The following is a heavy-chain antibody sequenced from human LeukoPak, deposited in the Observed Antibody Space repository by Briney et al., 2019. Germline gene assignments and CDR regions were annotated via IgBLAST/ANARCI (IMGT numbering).Heavy chain of an antibody. V-gene: IGHV3-48*03. J-gene: IGHJ4*02. Sequence: GGSLRLSCLASGFAFSAYEMNWVRQAPGRGLEWVSYISGSDTTTYYADSVRGRFTIFRDNAKNSLYLQMNSLRAEDTALYYCTTLGYHLDSWGQGTRVTVSS. CDR3: TTLGYHLDS. D-gene: IGHD3-22*01. CDR1: GFAFSAYE. CDR2: ISGSDTTT.